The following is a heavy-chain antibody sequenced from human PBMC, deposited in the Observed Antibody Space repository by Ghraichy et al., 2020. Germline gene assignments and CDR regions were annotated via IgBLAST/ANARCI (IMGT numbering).Heavy chain of an antibody. J-gene: IGHJ4*02. D-gene: IGHD1-1*01. Sequence: SETLSLTCTVSSGSISSSSYFWAWIRQPPGRGLEWIGSIFYTGSTYYNPSLKSRVTISVDTSKNQFSLKLSSVTAADTAVYYCARHLHLLQLVDPLYYFHNWGQGTLVTVSS. CDR3: ARHLHLLQLVDPLYYFHN. V-gene: IGHV4-39*01. CDR2: IFYTGST. CDR1: SGSISSSSYF.